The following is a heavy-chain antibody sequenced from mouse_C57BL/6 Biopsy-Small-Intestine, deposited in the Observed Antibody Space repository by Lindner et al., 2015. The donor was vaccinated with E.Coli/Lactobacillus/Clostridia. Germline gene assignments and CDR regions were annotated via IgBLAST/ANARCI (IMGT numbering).Heavy chain of an antibody. Sequence: SVKVSCKASGYTFTGYHLHWVRQAPGQGLEWMGRIDPNSGGTIYAQKFQGRVTMTRDTSISTAYLDLSRLRSDDTAVYYCARDPYYADAFDIWGQGTMVTVSS. D-gene: IGHD2-10*01. CDR2: IDPNSGGT. CDR1: GYTFTGYH. V-gene: IGHV1-18*01. CDR3: ARDPYYADAFDI. J-gene: IGHJ3*01.